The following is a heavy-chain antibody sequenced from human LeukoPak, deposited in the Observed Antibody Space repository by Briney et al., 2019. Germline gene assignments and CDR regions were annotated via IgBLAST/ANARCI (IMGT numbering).Heavy chain of an antibody. CDR1: GFSFSSNW. D-gene: IGHD6-6*01. Sequence: PRGSLRLSCAVSGFSFSSNWMHWVRQVPGKGLVWVSRINSDGSSTSYADSVKGRFTVSRDNAKNTLYLQMNSLRAEDTAVYYCARLIYVRGAARPLPDYWGQGTLVTVSS. CDR3: ARLIYVRGAARPLPDY. J-gene: IGHJ4*02. V-gene: IGHV3-74*01. CDR2: INSDGSST.